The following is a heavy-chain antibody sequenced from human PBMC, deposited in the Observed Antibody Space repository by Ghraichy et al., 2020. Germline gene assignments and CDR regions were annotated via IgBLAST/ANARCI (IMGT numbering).Heavy chain of an antibody. CDR3: ARVPCCPSGFSDGSGYYWEMRWFDP. V-gene: IGHV4-4*02. CDR1: GASISSSDW. D-gene: IGHD3-22*01. J-gene: IGHJ5*02. CDR2: MHHGGNT. Sequence: SETLSLTCAVSGASISSSDWWTWVRRPPGKGLEWLAEMHHGGNTNYNPSIRSRVTISLDKSRNLLSLNVKSVTAADTAVYFCARVPCCPSGFSDGSGYYWEMRWFDPWGRGTLVTVAS.